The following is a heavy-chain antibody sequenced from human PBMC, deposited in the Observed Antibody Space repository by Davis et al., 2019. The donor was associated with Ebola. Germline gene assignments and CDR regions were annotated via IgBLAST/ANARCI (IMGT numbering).Heavy chain of an antibody. CDR2: ISGSGAST. D-gene: IGHD3-22*01. CDR1: GFTFSAYA. CDR3: TKGNYDSSGYWAYWFDP. Sequence: GESLKISCAASGFTFSAYAMNWVRQAPGKGLEWVSAISGSGASTYYADSVKGRFTISRDNSENTLYLQINSLRPEDTAVYFCTKGNYDSSGYWAYWFDPWGQGTLVTVSS. V-gene: IGHV3-23*01. J-gene: IGHJ5*02.